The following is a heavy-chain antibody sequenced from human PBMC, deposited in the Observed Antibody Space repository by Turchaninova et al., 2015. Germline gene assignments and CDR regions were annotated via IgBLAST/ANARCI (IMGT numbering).Heavy chain of an antibody. J-gene: IGHJ3*02. CDR1: GGSISSSSYY. CDR3: ARRSDPHDAFDI. Sequence: QLPLQESGPGLVKPSATLVLTCTFSGGSISSSSYYWGWIRQPPGKGLEWIGSIYYSGSTYYNPSLKSRVTISVDTSKNQFSLKLSSVTAADTAVYYCARRSDPHDAFDIWGQGTMVTVSS. CDR2: IYYSGST. V-gene: IGHV4-39*01.